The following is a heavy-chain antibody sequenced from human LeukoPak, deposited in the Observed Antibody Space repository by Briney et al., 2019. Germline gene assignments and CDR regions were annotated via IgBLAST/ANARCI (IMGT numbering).Heavy chain of an antibody. J-gene: IGHJ4*02. Sequence: SETLSLTCAVYGGSFSGYYWSWIRQPPGKGLEWIGEINHSGSTNYNPSLKSRVTISVDTSKNQFSLKLSSVTAADTAVYYCAGRLASGHDYWGQGTLVTVSS. CDR2: INHSGST. V-gene: IGHV4-34*01. CDR1: GGSFSGYY. CDR3: AGRLASGHDY. D-gene: IGHD6-6*01.